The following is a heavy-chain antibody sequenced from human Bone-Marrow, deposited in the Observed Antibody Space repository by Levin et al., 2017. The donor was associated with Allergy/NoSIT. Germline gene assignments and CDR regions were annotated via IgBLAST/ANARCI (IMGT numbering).Heavy chain of an antibody. J-gene: IGHJ4*02. CDR1: GGSISSAGHS. CDR2: IYHSGST. Sequence: SETLSLTCGVSGGSISSAGHSWSWIRQPPGKGLEWIGYIYHSGSTYYNPSLKSRVTLSVDRSTNQFSLKLTSVTAADTAVYYCARGTYYYDTSDYYSTGGAYFDYWGQGTLVTVSS. V-gene: IGHV4-30-2*01. D-gene: IGHD3-22*01. CDR3: ARGTYYYDTSDYYSTGGAYFDY.